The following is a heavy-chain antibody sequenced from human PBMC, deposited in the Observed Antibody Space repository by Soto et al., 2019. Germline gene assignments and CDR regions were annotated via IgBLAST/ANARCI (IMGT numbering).Heavy chain of an antibody. CDR2: INPNSGGT. CDR1: GYTFTGHY. V-gene: IGHV1-2*02. J-gene: IGHJ4*02. D-gene: IGHD6-13*01. Sequence: ASVKLSCKASGYTFTGHYMHWVRQAPGQGLEWMGWINPNSGGTNYAQKFQGRVTMTRDTSISTAYMELSRLRSDDTAVYYCARDRFLAAAGQYFDYWGQGTLVSVSS. CDR3: ARDRFLAAAGQYFDY.